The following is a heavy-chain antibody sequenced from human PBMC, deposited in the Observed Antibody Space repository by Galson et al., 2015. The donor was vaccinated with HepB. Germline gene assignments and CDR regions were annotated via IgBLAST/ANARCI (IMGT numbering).Heavy chain of an antibody. CDR1: GYTFTSYA. J-gene: IGHJ4*02. CDR2: INTNTGNP. V-gene: IGHV7-4-1*02. D-gene: IGHD6-19*01. Sequence: SVKVSCKASGYTFTSYAMNWVRQAPGQGLEWMGWINTNTGNPTYAQGFTGRFVFSLDTSVSTAYLQISSLKAEDTAVYYCARGYSSGWYLSYFDYWGQGTLVTVSS. CDR3: ARGYSSGWYLSYFDY.